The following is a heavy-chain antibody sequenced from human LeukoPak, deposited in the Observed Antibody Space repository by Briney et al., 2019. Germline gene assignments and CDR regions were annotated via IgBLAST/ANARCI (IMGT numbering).Heavy chain of an antibody. D-gene: IGHD2-21*02. CDR3: TRPHCGGDCSTRGSVD. CDR2: IRSKANSYAT. Sequence: SGGSLRLSCAASGFTFSGSAMHWVRQASGKGLEWVGRIRSKANSYATAYAASVKGRFTISRDDSKNTAYLQMNSLKTEDTAVYYCTRPHCGGDCSTRGSVDWGQGTLVTVSS. V-gene: IGHV3-73*01. CDR1: GFTFSGSA. J-gene: IGHJ4*02.